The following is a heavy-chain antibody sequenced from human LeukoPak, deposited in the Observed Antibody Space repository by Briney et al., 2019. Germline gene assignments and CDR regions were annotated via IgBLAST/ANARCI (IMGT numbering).Heavy chain of an antibody. CDR3: ARDRLGNYGWGRNGVNSLDI. V-gene: IGHV3-30-3*01. CDR2: ISYDGNHK. D-gene: IGHD3-10*01. Sequence: PGGSLRLSCAASGFTFSAYALHWVRQAPGKGLEWVAVISYDGNHKFYADSVKGRFTISRDNSENSLDVQMNSLRAEDTAVYYCARDRLGNYGWGRNGVNSLDIWGQGTMVTVSS. J-gene: IGHJ3*02. CDR1: GFTFSAYA.